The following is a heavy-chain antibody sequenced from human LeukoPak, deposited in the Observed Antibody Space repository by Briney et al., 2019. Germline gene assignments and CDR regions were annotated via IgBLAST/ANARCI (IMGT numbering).Heavy chain of an antibody. V-gene: IGHV3-21*01. Sequence: GGSLRLSCAASGFTFSSYEMNWVRQAPGKGLEWVSSISSSSSYIYYADSVKGRFTISRDNAKNSLYLQMNSLRAEDTAVYYCAHADSSGWLLVYWGQGTLVTVSS. CDR3: AHADSSGWLLVY. CDR2: ISSSSSYI. J-gene: IGHJ4*02. CDR1: GFTFSSYE. D-gene: IGHD6-19*01.